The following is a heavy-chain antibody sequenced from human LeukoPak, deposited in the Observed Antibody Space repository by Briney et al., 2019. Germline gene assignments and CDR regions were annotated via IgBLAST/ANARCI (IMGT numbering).Heavy chain of an antibody. Sequence: PGGSLRLSCAGSGFTLSNYIMSWVRQAPGKGLEMVSSIKTGSRQTYYAASVKGRFTISRDDAKNSLYLQMYSLRAEDTALYYCARDLSGDGYNRFDHWGQGTRVTVSP. CDR2: IKTGSRQT. D-gene: IGHD5-24*01. V-gene: IGHV3-21*01. CDR3: ARDLSGDGYNRFDH. CDR1: GFTLSNYI. J-gene: IGHJ4*02.